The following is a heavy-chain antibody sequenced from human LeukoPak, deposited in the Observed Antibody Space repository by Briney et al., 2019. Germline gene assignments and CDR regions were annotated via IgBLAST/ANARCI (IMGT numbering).Heavy chain of an antibody. CDR3: ARAGGTYYGIAFDI. D-gene: IGHD1-26*01. J-gene: IGHJ3*02. V-gene: IGHV3-7*01. CDR2: IKQDGSEK. CDR1: GFTFSSYW. Sequence: GGSLRLSRAASGFTFSSYWMSWVRQAPGKGLEWVANIKQDGSEKYYVDSVKGRFTISRDNAKNSLYLQMNSLRAEDTAVYYCARAGGTYYGIAFDIWGQGTMVTVSS.